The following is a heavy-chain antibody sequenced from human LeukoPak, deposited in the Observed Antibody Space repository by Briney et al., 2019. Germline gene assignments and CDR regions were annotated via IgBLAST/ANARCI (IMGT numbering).Heavy chain of an antibody. Sequence: PGGSLRLSCVASGFTFSNHAMSWVRQAPGKGLEWVAVISGSGTSTYYADSVKGRCSISRGNSKNAVSLQVNRLRGEGTAVYYCVRSNGNYLYWYFDLWGRGTRVTVSS. J-gene: IGHJ2*01. CDR3: VRSNGNYLYWYFDL. CDR2: ISGSGTST. D-gene: IGHD4-11*01. CDR1: GFTFSNHA. V-gene: IGHV3-23*01.